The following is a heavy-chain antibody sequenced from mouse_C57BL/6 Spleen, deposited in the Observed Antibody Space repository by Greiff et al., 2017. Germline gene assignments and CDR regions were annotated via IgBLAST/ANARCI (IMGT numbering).Heavy chain of an antibody. J-gene: IGHJ4*01. CDR1: GYTFTSYT. Sequence: QVQLQQSGAELARPGASVKMSCKASGYTFTSYTMHWVKQRPGRGLEWIGYINPSSGDTKYNQKFKDKATLTADKSSSTAYMQLSSLTSEDSAVYYCERERGSTGDYYDMDYWGQGTTVTVSS. CDR2: INPSSGDT. CDR3: ERERGSTGDYYDMDY. V-gene: IGHV1-4*01. D-gene: IGHD1-1*01.